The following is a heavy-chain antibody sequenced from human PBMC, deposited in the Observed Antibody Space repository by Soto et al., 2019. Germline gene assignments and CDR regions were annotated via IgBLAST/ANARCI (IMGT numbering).Heavy chain of an antibody. V-gene: IGHV5-51*01. D-gene: IGHD2-8*01. CDR3: ARGYCTTNICDPWFDP. CDR1: GYSFTSYW. Sequence: GESLKISCTGVGYSFTSYWIGWVRQMPGKGLEWMGIIYPGDPDTRYSPSFQGQVTISADKSISTVYLQWSSLKASDTAMYYCARGYCTTNICDPWFDPWGQGTLVTVSS. CDR2: IYPGDPDT. J-gene: IGHJ5*02.